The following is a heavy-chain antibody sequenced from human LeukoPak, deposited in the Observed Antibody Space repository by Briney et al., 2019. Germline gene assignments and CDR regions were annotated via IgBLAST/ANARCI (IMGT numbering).Heavy chain of an antibody. D-gene: IGHD5-12*01. CDR1: GYTFTGYY. CDR2: INPNSGGT. CDR3: ARRHGGYDSSLDY. V-gene: IGHV1-2*02. Sequence: ASVKVSCEASGYTFTGYYMHWVRQAPGQGLEWMGWINPNSGGTNYAQKFQGRVTMTRDTSISTAYMELSRLRSDDTAVYYCARRHGGYDSSLDYWGQGTLVTVSS. J-gene: IGHJ4*02.